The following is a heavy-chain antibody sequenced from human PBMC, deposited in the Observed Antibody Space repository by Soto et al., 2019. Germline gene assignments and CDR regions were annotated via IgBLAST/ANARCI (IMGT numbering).Heavy chain of an antibody. D-gene: IGHD4-4*01. J-gene: IGHJ4*02. CDR1: GGSISSSSYY. Sequence: SSETLSLTCTVSGGSISSSSYYWGWIRQPPGKGLEWIGSIYYSGSTYYNPSLKSRVTISVDTSKNQFSLKLSSVTAADTAVYYCARHILRRDYRFDYWGQGTLVTVSS. CDR3: ARHILRRDYRFDY. CDR2: IYYSGST. V-gene: IGHV4-39*01.